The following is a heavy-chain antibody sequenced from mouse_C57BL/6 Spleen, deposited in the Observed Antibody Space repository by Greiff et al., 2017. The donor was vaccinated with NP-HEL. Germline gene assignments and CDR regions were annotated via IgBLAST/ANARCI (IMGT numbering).Heavy chain of an antibody. CDR1: GYTFTSYG. CDR2: IYPRSGNT. V-gene: IGHV1-81*01. Sequence: LQESGAELARPGASVKLSCKASGYTFTSYGISWVKQRTGQGLEWIGEIYPRSGNTYYNEKFKGKATLTADKSSSTAYMELRSLTSEDSAVYFCARSHYSNYVGYFDVWGTGTTVTVSS. J-gene: IGHJ1*03. D-gene: IGHD2-5*01. CDR3: ARSHYSNYVGYFDV.